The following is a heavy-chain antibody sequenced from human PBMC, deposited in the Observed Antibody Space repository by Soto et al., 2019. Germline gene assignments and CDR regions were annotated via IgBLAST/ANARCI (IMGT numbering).Heavy chain of an antibody. Sequence: SETLSITCTVSGGSISSGDYYWSWIRQPPGKGLEWIGYTHYSGSTYHNPSLKSRVTISVDTSKNQFSLKLTSVTAADTAVFYCARGGYCSGGSCYTTPLDYWGQGTLVTVSS. CDR2: THYSGST. CDR1: GGSISSGDYY. V-gene: IGHV4-30-4*01. D-gene: IGHD2-15*01. J-gene: IGHJ4*02. CDR3: ARGGYCSGGSCYTTPLDY.